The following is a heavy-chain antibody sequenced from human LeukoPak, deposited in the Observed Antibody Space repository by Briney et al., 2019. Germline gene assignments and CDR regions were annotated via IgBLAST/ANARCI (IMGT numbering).Heavy chain of an antibody. CDR1: GYTFTSYD. CDR3: ASQAWIQLWVGANNWFDA. V-gene: IGHV1-8*01. Sequence: ASVKVSCKASGYTFTSYDINWVRQATGQGLEWMGWMNPNSGNTGYAQKFQGRVTMTRNTSISTAYMELSSLRSEDTAVYYCASQAWIQLWVGANNWFDAWGQGTLVTVSS. CDR2: MNPNSGNT. D-gene: IGHD5-18*01. J-gene: IGHJ5*02.